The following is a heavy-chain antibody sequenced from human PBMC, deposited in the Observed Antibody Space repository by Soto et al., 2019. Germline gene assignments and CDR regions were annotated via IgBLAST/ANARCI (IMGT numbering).Heavy chain of an antibody. CDR2: ISYDGSNK. Sequence: QVQLVESGGGVVQPGRSLRLSCAASGFTFSSYGMHWVRQAPGKGLEWVAVISYDGSNKYYADSVKGRFTISRDNSKNTLYLQMNSLRAEDTAVYYCAKGLWIQLCGPFDYWGQGTLVTVSS. V-gene: IGHV3-30*18. CDR3: AKGLWIQLCGPFDY. J-gene: IGHJ4*02. CDR1: GFTFSSYG. D-gene: IGHD5-18*01.